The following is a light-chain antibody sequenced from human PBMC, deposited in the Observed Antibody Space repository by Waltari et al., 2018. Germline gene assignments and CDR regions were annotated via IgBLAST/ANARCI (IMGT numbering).Light chain of an antibody. Sequence: DILLTQSPGTLSLSPGEGATLSCRASQSVTNNYLAWYQQKPGQAPRLLIYGASSRATGIPDRFSGSGSGTDFTRTITRLEPEDFAAYYCQQYGRSVTFGGGTKLQIK. J-gene: IGKJ4*01. CDR3: QQYGRSVT. CDR2: GAS. CDR1: QSVTNNY. V-gene: IGKV3-20*01.